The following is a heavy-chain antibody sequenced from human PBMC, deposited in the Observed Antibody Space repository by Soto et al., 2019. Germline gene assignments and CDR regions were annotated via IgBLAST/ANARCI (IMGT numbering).Heavy chain of an antibody. V-gene: IGHV3-23*01. D-gene: IGHD7-27*01. CDR3: ARDKGGGNWGQAFDI. J-gene: IGHJ3*02. Sequence: EVQLLESGGGLVQPGGSLRLSCAASGFTFSNYAMSWVRQAPGKGLEWVSGITGSGGSTYYADSVKGRFTISRDNSKKPVYQKRKSRRAEARAVYKWARDKGGGNWGQAFDIWGQGTMVTVSS. CDR2: ITGSGGST. CDR1: GFTFSNYA.